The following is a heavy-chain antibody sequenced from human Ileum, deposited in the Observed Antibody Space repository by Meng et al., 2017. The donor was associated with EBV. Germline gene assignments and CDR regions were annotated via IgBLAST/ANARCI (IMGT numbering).Heavy chain of an antibody. CDR2: IIPMFGAP. D-gene: IGHD5-18*01. CDR1: GGTFRNSA. CDR3: ARESGRGYSSDY. V-gene: IGHV1-69*01. Sequence: QVEVEESGEEVKEPGSSVKVPCKASGGTFRNSAISLVRQAPGQGLEWMGGIIPMFGAPDYAQRFQDRVTITADESTSTVYMELNSLRSEDTAVYYCARESGRGYSSDYWGQGTLVTVSS. J-gene: IGHJ4*02.